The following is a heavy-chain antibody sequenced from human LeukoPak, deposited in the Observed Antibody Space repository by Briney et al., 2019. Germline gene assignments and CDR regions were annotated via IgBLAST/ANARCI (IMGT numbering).Heavy chain of an antibody. J-gene: IGHJ4*02. CDR1: GGSISSSSYY. CDR2: IYYSGST. V-gene: IGHV4-61*05. D-gene: IGHD3-10*01. CDR3: ASVAYYGSGSYYGGSIFDY. Sequence: SETLSLTCTVSGGSISSSSYYWGWIRQPPGKGLEWIGYIYYSGSTNYNPSLKSRVTISVDTSENQFSLKLSSVTAADTAVYYCASVAYYGSGSYYGGSIFDYWGQGTLVTVSS.